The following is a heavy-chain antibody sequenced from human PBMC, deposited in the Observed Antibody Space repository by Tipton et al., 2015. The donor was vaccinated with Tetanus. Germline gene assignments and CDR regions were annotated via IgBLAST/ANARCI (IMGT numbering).Heavy chain of an antibody. J-gene: IGHJ3*02. V-gene: IGHV1-18*04. Sequence: QMQLVQSGAEVKKPGASVKVSCKASGYTFTSYGISWVRQAPGQGLEWMGWISAYNGNTNYAQKFQGRVTITADKSTSTAYMELSSLRSEDTAVYYCAREGRGSSASYVVAFDIWGQGTMVTVSS. CDR2: ISAYNGNT. CDR1: GYTFTSYG. CDR3: AREGRGSSASYVVAFDI. D-gene: IGHD1-26*01.